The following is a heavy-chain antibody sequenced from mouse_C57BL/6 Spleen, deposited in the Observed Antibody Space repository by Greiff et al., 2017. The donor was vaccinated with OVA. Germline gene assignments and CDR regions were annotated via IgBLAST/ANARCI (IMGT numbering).Heavy chain of an antibody. V-gene: IGHV5-16*01. CDR3: ARGGDGNFYFDY. D-gene: IGHD2-1*01. CDR1: GFTFSDYY. J-gene: IGHJ2*01. Sequence: EVKLVESEGGLVQPGSSMKLSCTASGFTFSDYYMAWVRQVPEKGLEWVANINYDGSSTYYLDSLKSRFIISRDNAKNILYLQMSSLKSEDTATYYCARGGDGNFYFDYWGQGTTLTVSS. CDR2: INYDGSST.